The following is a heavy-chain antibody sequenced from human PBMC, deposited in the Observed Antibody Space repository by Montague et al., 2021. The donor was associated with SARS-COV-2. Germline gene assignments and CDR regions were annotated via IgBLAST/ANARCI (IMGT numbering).Heavy chain of an antibody. V-gene: IGHV3-48*03. Sequence: SLRLSCPASGFTFSSYEMNWVRQAPGKGLEWVSYISSSGSTIYYADSVEGRFTISRDNAKNSLYLQMNSLRAEDTAVYYCASEQYCSGGSCFYDAFDIWGQGTMVTVSS. CDR3: ASEQYCSGGSCFYDAFDI. D-gene: IGHD2-15*01. CDR2: ISSSGSTI. J-gene: IGHJ3*02. CDR1: GFTFSSYE.